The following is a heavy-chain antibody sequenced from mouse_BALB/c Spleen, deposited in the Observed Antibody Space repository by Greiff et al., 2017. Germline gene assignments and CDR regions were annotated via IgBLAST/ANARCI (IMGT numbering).Heavy chain of an antibody. Sequence: EVKLVESGGGLVQPGGSLKLSCAASGFTFSSYTMSWVRQTPEKRLEWVAYISNGGGSTYYPDTVKGRFTISRDNAKNTLYLQMSSLKSEDTAMYYCARDGSFAYWGQGTLVTVSA. CDR2: ISNGGGST. V-gene: IGHV5-12-2*01. CDR1: GFTFSSYT. J-gene: IGHJ3*01. CDR3: ARDGSFAY.